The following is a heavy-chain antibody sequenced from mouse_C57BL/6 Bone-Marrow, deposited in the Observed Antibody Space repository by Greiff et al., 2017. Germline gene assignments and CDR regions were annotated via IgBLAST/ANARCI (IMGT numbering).Heavy chain of an antibody. D-gene: IGHD2-12*01. J-gene: IGHJ3*01. V-gene: IGHV5-16*01. CDR3: ARGDPYYSYDECFAY. CDR2: INYDGSST. Sequence: EVMLVESEGGLVQPGSSMKFSCTASGFTFSDYYMAWVRQVPEKGLEWVANINYDGSSTYYLDSLKSRFIISRYNARNILYLQMSSLKSEYTATYYCARGDPYYSYDECFAYWGQGTLVTVSA. CDR1: GFTFSDYY.